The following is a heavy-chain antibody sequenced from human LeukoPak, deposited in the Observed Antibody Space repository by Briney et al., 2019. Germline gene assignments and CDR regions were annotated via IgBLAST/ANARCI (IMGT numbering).Heavy chain of an antibody. CDR3: AQAMATSLNDASDL. Sequence: GGSLRLSCAASGFTFHDYTMHWVRQAPGKGLEWVSLISWDGGSTYYADSVKGRFTISRDNSKNSLYLQMISLRTEDTALYYCAQAMATSLNDASDLWGQGTMVTVSS. D-gene: IGHD5-24*01. CDR1: GFTFHDYT. J-gene: IGHJ3*01. V-gene: IGHV3-43*01. CDR2: ISWDGGST.